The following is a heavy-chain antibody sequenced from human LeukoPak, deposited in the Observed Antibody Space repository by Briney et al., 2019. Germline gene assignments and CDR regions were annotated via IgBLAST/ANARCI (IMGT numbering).Heavy chain of an antibody. J-gene: IGHJ4*02. CDR3: ARRYCNSSRRYCVDY. Sequence: GGSLRLSCAASGFTFSDYAMSWVRQAPGMGLDWVSGISGSGSNTYYADSVKGRFTISRDNSKNTLYLLMSSLRADDTAVYYCARRYCNSSRRYCVDYWGQGTLVTVSS. D-gene: IGHD2-2*01. V-gene: IGHV3-23*01. CDR2: ISGSGSNT. CDR1: GFTFSDYA.